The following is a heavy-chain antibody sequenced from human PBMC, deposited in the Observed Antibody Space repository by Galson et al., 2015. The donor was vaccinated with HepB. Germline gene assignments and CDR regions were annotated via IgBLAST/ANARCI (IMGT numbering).Heavy chain of an antibody. V-gene: IGHV6-1*01. D-gene: IGHD7-27*01. CDR3: AKSIHLGRGFDS. CDR1: GDSVSSHSVG. Sequence: CALSGDSVSSHSVGWNWIRQSPSRGLEWLGRTTYSSRWSNAYAASVKSRLTINLDTSKNQFSLQLNTVTPEDTAVYHCAKSIHLGRGFDSGGQGTLVTVSS. J-gene: IGHJ4*02. CDR2: TTYSSRWSN.